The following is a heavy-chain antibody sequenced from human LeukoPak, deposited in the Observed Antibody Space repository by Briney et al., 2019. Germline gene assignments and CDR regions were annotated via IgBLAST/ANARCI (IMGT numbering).Heavy chain of an antibody. CDR1: GFNLRTYW. CDR3: ARVSSGSYFGYYYYYMDV. V-gene: IGHV3-74*01. CDR2: INGEGSRI. D-gene: IGHD1-26*01. Sequence: GGSLRLPCAVTGFNLRTYWIHWVRHSPGRGLEWVARINGEGSRISYADSVRGRFTISRDNAKNTLYLQMNSLRAEDTAVYYCARVSSGSYFGYYYYYMDVWGKGTTVTVSS. J-gene: IGHJ6*03.